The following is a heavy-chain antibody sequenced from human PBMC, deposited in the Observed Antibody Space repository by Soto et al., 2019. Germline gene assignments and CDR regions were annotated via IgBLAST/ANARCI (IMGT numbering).Heavy chain of an antibody. CDR3: AKGSSSSWFDY. CDR2: ISYDGSNK. D-gene: IGHD6-13*01. J-gene: IGHJ4*02. Sequence: LRLSCAASGFTFSSYGMHWVRQAPGKGLEWVAVISYDGSNKYCADSVKGRFTISRDNSKNTLYLQMNSLRAEDAAVYYCAKGSSSSWFDYWGQGTLVTVSS. CDR1: GFTFSSYG. V-gene: IGHV3-30*18.